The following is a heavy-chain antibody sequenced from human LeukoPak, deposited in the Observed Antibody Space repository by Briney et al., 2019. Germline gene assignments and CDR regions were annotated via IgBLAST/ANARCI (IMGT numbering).Heavy chain of an antibody. CDR2: IYYSGST. V-gene: IGHV4-30-4*01. J-gene: IGHJ5*02. CDR3: ARGGLMTTVTTEWFDP. CDR1: GGSISSGDYY. Sequence: SETLSLTCTVSGGSISSGDYYWSWIRQPPGKGLEWIGYIYYSGSTYYNPSLKSRVTMSVDTSKNQFSLKLSSVTAADTAVYYCARGGLMTTVTTEWFDPWGQGTLVTVSS. D-gene: IGHD4-17*01.